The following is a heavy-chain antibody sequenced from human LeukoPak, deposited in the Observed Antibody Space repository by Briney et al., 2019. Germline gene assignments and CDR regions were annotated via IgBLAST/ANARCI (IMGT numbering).Heavy chain of an antibody. CDR1: GFTFSSYW. Sequence: GGSLRLSCAASGFTFSSYWMSWVRQAPGKGLEWVANIKQDGSEKYYVDSVKGRFTISRDNAKNSLYLQMNSLRVEDTAVYYCARDWGLVSYYFDYWGQGTLVTVSS. D-gene: IGHD3-16*01. CDR2: IKQDGSEK. CDR3: ARDWGLVSYYFDY. V-gene: IGHV3-7*01. J-gene: IGHJ4*02.